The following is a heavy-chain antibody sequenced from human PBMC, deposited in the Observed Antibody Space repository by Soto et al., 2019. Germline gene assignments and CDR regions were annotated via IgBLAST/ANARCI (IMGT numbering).Heavy chain of an antibody. D-gene: IGHD5-18*01. CDR1: GVTFRSYS. J-gene: IGHJ6*02. V-gene: IGHV1-69*13. CDR3: ARDVVDTAMVIYYYYGMDV. CDR2: IIPIFGTA. Sequence: SLKVSCKASGVTFRSYSLRCVGQAPLQWLEWMGGIIPIFGTANYAQKFQGRVTITADESTSTAYMELSSLRSEDTTVYYCARDVVDTAMVIYYYYGMDVWGQGTTVTVSS.